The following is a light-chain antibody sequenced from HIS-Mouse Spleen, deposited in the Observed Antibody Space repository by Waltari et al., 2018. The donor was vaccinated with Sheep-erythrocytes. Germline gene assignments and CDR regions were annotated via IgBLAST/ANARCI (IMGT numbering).Light chain of an antibody. J-gene: IGLJ1*01. CDR3: CSYAGSYNHV. V-gene: IGLV2-14*03. Sequence: QSALTQPASVSGSPGQSITISCTGTSSDVGGYNFVSWYQQHPGKAPKLIIYDVTNRPSGVSNRFSGSKSGNTASLTISGLQAEDEADYYCCSYAGSYNHVFATGTKVTVL. CDR2: DVT. CDR1: SSDVGGYNF.